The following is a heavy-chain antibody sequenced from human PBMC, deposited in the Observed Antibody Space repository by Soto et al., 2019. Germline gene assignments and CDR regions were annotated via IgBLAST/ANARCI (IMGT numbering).Heavy chain of an antibody. V-gene: IGHV4-31*03. Sequence: QVQLQESGPGLVKPSQTLSLTCTVSGGSISSGGYYWSWIRQHPRKGLEWIGYIYYSGSTYYNPSLKSRVTISVDTSKNQFSLKLSSVTAADTAVYYCARDTAMVSTFDYWGQGTLVTVSS. D-gene: IGHD5-18*01. CDR2: IYYSGST. CDR1: GGSISSGGYY. CDR3: ARDTAMVSTFDY. J-gene: IGHJ4*02.